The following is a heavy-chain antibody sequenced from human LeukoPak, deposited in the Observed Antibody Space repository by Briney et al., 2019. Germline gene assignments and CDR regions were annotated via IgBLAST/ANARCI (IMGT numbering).Heavy chain of an antibody. J-gene: IGHJ4*02. V-gene: IGHV1-8*01. Sequence: GASVKVSCKASGYTFTSYDINWVRQATGQGLEWMGWMNPNSGNTGYAQKFQGRVTMTRNTSISTAYMELSSLRSEDTAVYYCARGRRYYGSGSLFHWGQGTLVTVSS. CDR2: MNPNSGNT. CDR1: GYTFTSYD. CDR3: ARGRRYYGSGSLFH. D-gene: IGHD3-10*01.